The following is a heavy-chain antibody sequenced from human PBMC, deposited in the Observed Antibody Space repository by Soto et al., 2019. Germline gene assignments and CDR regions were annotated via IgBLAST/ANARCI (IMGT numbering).Heavy chain of an antibody. D-gene: IGHD6-19*01. CDR1: GYTFTSYY. CDR2: INPSGGST. CDR3: AVIAVAGKRIDY. Sequence: ASVKVSFTASGYTFTSYYMHWVRQAPGQGLEWMGIINPSGGSTSYAQKFQGRVTMTRDTSTSTVYMELSSLRSEDTAVYYCAVIAVAGKRIDYWGQGTPVTVSS. J-gene: IGHJ4*02. V-gene: IGHV1-46*01.